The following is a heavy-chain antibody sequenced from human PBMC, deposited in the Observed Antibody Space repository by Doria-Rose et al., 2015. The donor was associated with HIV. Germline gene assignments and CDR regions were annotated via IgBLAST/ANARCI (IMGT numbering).Heavy chain of an antibody. D-gene: IGHD3-3*01. CDR3: TRATYYDFWSGGDP. Sequence: RDAPGKGLEWVGRIKSKADGGTTDYAAPVKGRFTISRDDSKNNFYLQMNSLKTEDTGVYYCTRATYYDFWSGGDPWGQGTLVTVSA. CDR2: IKSKADGGTT. J-gene: IGHJ5*02. V-gene: IGHV3-15*01.